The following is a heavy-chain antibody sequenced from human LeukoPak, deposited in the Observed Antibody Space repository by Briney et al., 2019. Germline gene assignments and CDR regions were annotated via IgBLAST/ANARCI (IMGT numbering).Heavy chain of an antibody. J-gene: IGHJ6*02. D-gene: IGHD4-11*01. CDR3: TKALTTAYYYYGMDV. Sequence: GGSLRLSCAASGFTFSSYAMSWVRQAPGKGLEWVSAISGSGGSTYYADSVKGRFTISRDNSKNTLYLQMNSLRAEDTAVYYCTKALTTAYYYYGMDVWGQGTTVTVSS. V-gene: IGHV3-23*01. CDR2: ISGSGGST. CDR1: GFTFSSYA.